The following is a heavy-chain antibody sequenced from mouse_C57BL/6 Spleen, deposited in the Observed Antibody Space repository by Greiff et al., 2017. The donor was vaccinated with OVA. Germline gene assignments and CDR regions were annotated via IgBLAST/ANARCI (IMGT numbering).Heavy chain of an antibody. D-gene: IGHD2-4*01. V-gene: IGHV1-55*01. CDR2: IYPGSGST. Sequence: QVQLQQPGAELVKPGASVKMSCKASGYTFTSYWITWVKQRPGQGLEWIGDIYPGSGSTNYNEKFTSTAPLTVDTSSSTAYMQLSSLTSEDSAVYYCAGDYDGFAYWGQGTLVTVSA. J-gene: IGHJ3*01. CDR1: GYTFTSYW. CDR3: AGDYDGFAY.